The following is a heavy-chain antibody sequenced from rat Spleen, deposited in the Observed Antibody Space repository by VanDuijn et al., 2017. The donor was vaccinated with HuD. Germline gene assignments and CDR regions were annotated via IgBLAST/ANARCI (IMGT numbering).Heavy chain of an antibody. CDR2: ISNGGGNT. J-gene: IGHJ2*01. Sequence: EVQLVESGGGLVQPGRSMKLSCVASGFTFSDYYMAWVRQAPTKGLEWVTTISNGGGNTYYRDSVKGRFTVSRDNSKSTLYLQVDSLRSEDTATYYCARQDTSGYSNWFAYWGQGVMVTVSS. CDR1: GFTFSDYY. V-gene: IGHV5-25*01. CDR3: ARQDTSGYSNWFAY. D-gene: IGHD4-3*01.